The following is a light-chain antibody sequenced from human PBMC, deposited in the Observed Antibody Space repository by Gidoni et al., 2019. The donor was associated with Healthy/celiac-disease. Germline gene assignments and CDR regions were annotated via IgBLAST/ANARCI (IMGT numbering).Light chain of an antibody. CDR3: QQYGSSPWT. J-gene: IGKJ1*01. CDR2: GAS. CDR1: QSVSSSY. V-gene: IGKV3-20*01. Sequence: EIVLTQSPGTLSLSPGERATLSCRASQSVSSSYLAWYQQKPGQAPRLLIYGASSRATGIPDRFSGSGSGTDFTLTISRLEPEDFAVYYCQQYGSSPWTFGPXTKVEIK.